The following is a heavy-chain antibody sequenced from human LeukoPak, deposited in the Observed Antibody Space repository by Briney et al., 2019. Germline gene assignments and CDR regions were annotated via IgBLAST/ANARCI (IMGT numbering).Heavy chain of an antibody. CDR3: AKEEYYYDSSGYYYFDY. CDR1: GFTFFTYS. J-gene: IGHJ4*02. V-gene: IGHV3-21*01. D-gene: IGHD3-22*01. CDR2: ISSRSAYI. Sequence: GGSLRLSCAASGFTFFTYSMNWVRQAPGKGLEWVSSISSRSAYIYYADSVKGRFTISRDNSKNTLYLQMNSLRAEDTAVYYCAKEEYYYDSSGYYYFDYWGQGTLVTVSS.